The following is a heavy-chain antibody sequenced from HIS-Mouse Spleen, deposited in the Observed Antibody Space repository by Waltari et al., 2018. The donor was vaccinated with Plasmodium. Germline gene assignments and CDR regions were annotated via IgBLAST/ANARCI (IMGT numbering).Heavy chain of an antibody. CDR1: GGSISSYY. V-gene: IGHV4-59*01. D-gene: IGHD6-6*01. CDR3: ARGGYSSSSYYFDY. J-gene: IGHJ4*02. Sequence: QVQLQESGPGLVKPSETLSLTCTVSGGSISSYYWSWIRQPPGKGLEWIGYIYYSGSTNSIPALKSRVTISVDKSKKQCSLKLSSVTAADTAVYYCARGGYSSSSYYFDYWGQGTVVTVSS. CDR2: IYYSGST.